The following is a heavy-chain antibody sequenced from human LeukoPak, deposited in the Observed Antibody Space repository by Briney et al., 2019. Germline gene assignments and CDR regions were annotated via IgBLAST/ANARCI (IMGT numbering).Heavy chain of an antibody. D-gene: IGHD6-13*01. J-gene: IGHJ4*02. CDR3: ARVSSSWLRLVPEKRYYVGFDY. V-gene: IGHV4-59*12. Sequence: SETLSLTCTVAGGSISSYYWSWIRQPPGKGLEWIGYIYYSGSTNYNPSLKSRVTISVDTSTNQFSLKLSSVTAADTAVYYCARVSSSWLRLVPEKRYYVGFDYWGQGTLVTVSS. CDR1: GGSISSYY. CDR2: IYYSGST.